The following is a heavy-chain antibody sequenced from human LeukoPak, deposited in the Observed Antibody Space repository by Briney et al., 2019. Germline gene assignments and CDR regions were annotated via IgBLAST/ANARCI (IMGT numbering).Heavy chain of an antibody. CDR2: MNPNSGNT. V-gene: IGHV1-8*01. D-gene: IGHD3-3*01. Sequence: ASVKVSCKASGYTFTSYDINWVRQATGQGLEWMGWMNPNSGNTGYAQKFQGRVTITRNTSISTAYMELSSLRSEDTAVYYCARGPWYYDFWSGYYSGNYYYYMDVWGKGTTVTVSS. CDR1: GYTFTSYD. J-gene: IGHJ6*03. CDR3: ARGPWYYDFWSGYYSGNYYYYMDV.